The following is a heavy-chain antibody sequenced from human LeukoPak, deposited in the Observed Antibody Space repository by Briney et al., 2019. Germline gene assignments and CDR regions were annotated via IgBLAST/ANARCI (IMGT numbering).Heavy chain of an antibody. D-gene: IGHD3-10*01. CDR3: ARKYASGTYPLDY. CDR1: GFTFSSSA. CDR2: ISGSGSGGST. Sequence: KSGGSLRLSCAASGFTFSSSAMSWVRQAPGKGLEWVSSISGSGSGGSTYYADSVKGRFTISRDNSKNTLYLQMSSLRVEDTAVYYCARKYASGTYPLDYWGQGTLVTVSS. J-gene: IGHJ4*02. V-gene: IGHV3-23*01.